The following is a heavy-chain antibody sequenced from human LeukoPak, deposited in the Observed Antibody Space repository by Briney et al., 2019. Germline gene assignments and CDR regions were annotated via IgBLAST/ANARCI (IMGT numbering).Heavy chain of an antibody. CDR1: GLTLSNYG. V-gene: IGHV3-23*01. CDR3: AKRGVVIRVILVGFHKEAYYFDS. CDR2: HSGSWGGT. D-gene: IGHD3-22*01. J-gene: IGHJ4*02. Sequence: PGRSLRLSCAVSGLTLSNYGMSGVRQASGKGLEWGAGHSGSWGGTIYADSGKGRFTISRDNPKNTLYLQMNSLRAEDTAVYFCAKRGVVIRVILVGFHKEAYYFDSWGQGALVTVSS.